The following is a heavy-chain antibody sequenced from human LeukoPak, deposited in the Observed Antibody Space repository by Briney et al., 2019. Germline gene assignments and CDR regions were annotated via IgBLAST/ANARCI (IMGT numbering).Heavy chain of an antibody. CDR1: GFTFSDSA. D-gene: IGHD1-26*01. CDR2: MDKETNLYAT. Sequence: GGSLRLSCVASGFTFSDSAIHWVRQSSGKGLEWIGHMDKETNLYATALAASVKGRFAVSRDDSKNTAYLHMNSLKTEDTALYYCTRDSGTYNWFDPWGQGTLVTVSS. V-gene: IGHV3-73*01. J-gene: IGHJ5*02. CDR3: TRDSGTYNWFDP.